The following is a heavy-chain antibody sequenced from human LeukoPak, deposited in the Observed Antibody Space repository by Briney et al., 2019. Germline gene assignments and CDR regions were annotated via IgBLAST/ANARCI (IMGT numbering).Heavy chain of an antibody. CDR3: ARRGSAGIPAAGKIDY. J-gene: IGHJ4*02. CDR2: IYYSGST. D-gene: IGHD6-13*01. CDR1: GFTFSSYSMN. Sequence: GSLRLSCAASGFTFSSYSMNWVRQPPGKGLEWIGSIYYSGSTYNNPSLKSRVTISVDTSKNQFSLKLTSVTAADTAVYYCARRGSAGIPAAGKIDYWGQGTLVTVSS. V-gene: IGHV4-39*01.